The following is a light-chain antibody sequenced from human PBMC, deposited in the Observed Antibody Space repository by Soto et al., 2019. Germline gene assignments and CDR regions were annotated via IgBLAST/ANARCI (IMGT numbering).Light chain of an antibody. Sequence: DIQMTQSPSFLSASVGDRVTITCRASQAISNYVNWYQVRPGKAPKLLSSAASTLQSGVPSRFGGSGSGKEFTLAITYLQPEDFATYYCQQSYTTLPLTFGGGTKVDIK. J-gene: IGKJ4*01. V-gene: IGKV1-39*01. CDR2: AAS. CDR1: QAISNY. CDR3: QQSYTTLPLT.